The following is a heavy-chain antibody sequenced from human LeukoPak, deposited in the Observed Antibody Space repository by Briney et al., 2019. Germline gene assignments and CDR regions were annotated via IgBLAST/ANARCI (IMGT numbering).Heavy chain of an antibody. CDR3: ARARSTVGNAFDI. D-gene: IGHD4-23*01. CDR2: IYSGGST. J-gene: IGHJ3*02. V-gene: IGHV3-53*01. CDR1: GFTVSSNY. Sequence: PGGSLRLSCAASGFTVSSNYMNWVRQAPGKGLEWVSVIYSGGSTYYADSVKGRFTISRDNSKNTLYLQMNSLRAEDTVVHYCARARSTVGNAFDIWGQGTMVTVSS.